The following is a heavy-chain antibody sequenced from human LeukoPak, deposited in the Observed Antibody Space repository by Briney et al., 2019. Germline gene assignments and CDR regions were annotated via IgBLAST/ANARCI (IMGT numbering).Heavy chain of an antibody. CDR2: INHSGST. Sequence: SETLSLTCAVYGGSFSGYYWSWIRQPLGKGLEWIGEINHSGSTNYNPSLKSRVTISVDTSKNQFSLKLSSVTAADTAVYYCARHSGAVTTIFGVVSPSFDYWGQGTLVTVSS. CDR3: ARHSGAVTTIFGVVSPSFDY. CDR1: GGSFSGYY. V-gene: IGHV4-34*01. J-gene: IGHJ4*02. D-gene: IGHD3-3*01.